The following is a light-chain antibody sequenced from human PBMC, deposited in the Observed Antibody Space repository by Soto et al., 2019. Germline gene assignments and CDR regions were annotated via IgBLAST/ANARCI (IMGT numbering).Light chain of an antibody. J-gene: IGKJ1*01. V-gene: IGKV3-15*01. Sequence: DIVMTQSPSTLSVSPGERATLSCRASQSISSNLNWYQQKPGKAPRLLIYGASTRATGIPSRFSGSGSGTDFTLTISSLQSEDFAVYYCQQYNNWPRTFGQGTKVEIK. CDR1: QSISSN. CDR2: GAS. CDR3: QQYNNWPRT.